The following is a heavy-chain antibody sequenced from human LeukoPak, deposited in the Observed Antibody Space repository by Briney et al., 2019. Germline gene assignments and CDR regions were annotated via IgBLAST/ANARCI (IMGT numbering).Heavy chain of an antibody. CDR3: ARVDSACYFDY. CDR1: GGSISSSSYY. CDR2: IYYSGST. V-gene: IGHV4-39*01. D-gene: IGHD5-18*01. Sequence: SETLSLTCTVSGGSISSSSYYWGWIRQPPGKGLEWIGSIYYSGSTYYNPSLKSRVTTSVDTSKNQFSLKLSSVTAADTAVYYCARVDSACYFDYWGQGTLVTVSS. J-gene: IGHJ4*02.